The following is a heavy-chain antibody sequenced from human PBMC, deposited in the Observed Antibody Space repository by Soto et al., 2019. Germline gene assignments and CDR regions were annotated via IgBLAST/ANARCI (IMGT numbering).Heavy chain of an antibody. Sequence: QVHMVQSGPEVKKPGASVKVSCKASGYTFTSFGISWVRQAPGQGLEWMGRISTYNGNTDYAQKFQYRVTMTTDTSTATAYMELRTLRSDATAVYYCASADLLTGALDYWGQGTLVTVSS. V-gene: IGHV1-18*01. D-gene: IGHD3-9*01. CDR1: GYTFTSFG. CDR3: ASADLLTGALDY. CDR2: ISTYNGNT. J-gene: IGHJ4*02.